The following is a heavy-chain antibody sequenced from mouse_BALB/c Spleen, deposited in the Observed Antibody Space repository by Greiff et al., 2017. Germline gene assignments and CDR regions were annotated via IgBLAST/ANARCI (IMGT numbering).Heavy chain of an antibody. J-gene: IGHJ3*01. CDR1: GFTFSSFG. CDR2: ISSGSSTI. V-gene: IGHV5-17*02. Sequence: EVMLVESGGGLVQPGGSRKLSCAASGFTFSSFGMHWVRQAPEKGLEWVAYISSGSSTIYYADTVKGRFTISRDNPKNTLFLQMTSLRSEDTAMYYCAREGYGDWGQGTLVTVSA. CDR3: AREGYGD. D-gene: IGHD2-14*01.